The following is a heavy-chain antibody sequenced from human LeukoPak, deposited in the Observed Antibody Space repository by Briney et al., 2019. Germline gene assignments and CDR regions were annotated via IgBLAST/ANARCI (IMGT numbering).Heavy chain of an antibody. J-gene: IGHJ4*02. Sequence: PSETLSLTCTVSGGSVSSSSHYWGWIRQSPGKGLEWIAIIYYSGSSYYNPTLKSRVTISIDTSNNQFSLNLRSVSAADTAVYYCARHDLVGATTTDYWGQGTLVTVSS. CDR2: IYYSGSS. CDR1: GGSVSSSSHY. CDR3: ARHDLVGATTTDY. D-gene: IGHD1-26*01. V-gene: IGHV4-39*01.